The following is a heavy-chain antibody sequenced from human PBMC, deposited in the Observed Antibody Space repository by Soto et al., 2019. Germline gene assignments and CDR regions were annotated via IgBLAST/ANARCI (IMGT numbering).Heavy chain of an antibody. CDR1: GFTFSSYA. CDR3: AKSGYYDSSGYYPHYYYYYGMDV. V-gene: IGHV3-23*01. J-gene: IGHJ6*02. Sequence: GGSLSLSCAASGFTFSSYAMSCVRQAPGKGLEWVSVISGSGGSTYYADSVKGRFTISRDNSKNTLYLQMNSLRAEDTAVYYCAKSGYYDSSGYYPHYYYYYGMDVWGQGTTVTVSS. D-gene: IGHD3-22*01. CDR2: ISGSGGST.